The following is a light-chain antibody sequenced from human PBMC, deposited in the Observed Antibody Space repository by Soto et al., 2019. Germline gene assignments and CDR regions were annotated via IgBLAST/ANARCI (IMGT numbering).Light chain of an antibody. Sequence: EIVMTQSPGTLSVSPGEGVTLYCRASESISSNLAWYQQKPGQAPRLLLYGASTRAPGIPARFSGSGSGTEFTLTISSLQSEDFGVYSCQQYSNWPRTFGLGTKVEIK. J-gene: IGKJ1*01. V-gene: IGKV3-15*01. CDR2: GAS. CDR1: ESISSN. CDR3: QQYSNWPRT.